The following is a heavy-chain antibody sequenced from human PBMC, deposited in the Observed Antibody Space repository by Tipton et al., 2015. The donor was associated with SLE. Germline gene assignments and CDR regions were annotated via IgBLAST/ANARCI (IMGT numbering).Heavy chain of an antibody. J-gene: IGHJ3*01. CDR1: GGSISNSY. V-gene: IGHV4-4*07. CDR3: ARTLLPAARGAFDL. Sequence: TLSLTCTVSGGSISNSYWSLIRQPAGKGLEWIGRIYFSGNTNYNPSLKSRVSMSVDTAKNQFSLRLTSVTAADTAVYYCARTLLPAARGAFDLWGPGTRVSVSS. D-gene: IGHD2-2*01. CDR2: IYFSGNT.